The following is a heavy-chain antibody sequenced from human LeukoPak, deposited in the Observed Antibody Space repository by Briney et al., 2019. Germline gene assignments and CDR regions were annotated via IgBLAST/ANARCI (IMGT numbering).Heavy chain of an antibody. CDR2: ISADGGST. CDR3: AKESGKFDY. J-gene: IGHJ4*02. V-gene: IGHV3-43*02. Sequence: SGGSLRLSCVASGLNFDDSAMHWVRQAPGKGLEWVSLISADGGSTFSADSVKGRFSISRDNSKNSLYPQMNSLRSEDTAMYYCAKESGKFDYWGQGTLVAVSS. CDR1: GLNFDDSA.